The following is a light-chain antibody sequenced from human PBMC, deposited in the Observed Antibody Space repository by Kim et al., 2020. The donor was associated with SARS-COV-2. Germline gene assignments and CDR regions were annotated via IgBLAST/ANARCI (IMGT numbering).Light chain of an antibody. CDR1: QSVSSS. CDR2: GAS. CDR3: QQYNNWPYT. V-gene: IGKV3-15*01. J-gene: IGKJ2*01. Sequence: EIVMTQSPATLSVSPGERATLSCRASQSVSSSLAWYQQKPGQAPRLLIYGASTRATGIPARFSGSGSGTEFTLTISSLQYEDFAVYYCQQYNNWPYTFGQGTKLEI.